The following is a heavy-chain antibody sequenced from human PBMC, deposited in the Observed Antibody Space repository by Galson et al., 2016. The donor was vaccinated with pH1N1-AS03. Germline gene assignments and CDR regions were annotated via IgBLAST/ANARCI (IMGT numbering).Heavy chain of an antibody. D-gene: IGHD1-26*01. J-gene: IGHJ3*02. V-gene: IGHV1-18*04. Sequence: SVKVSCKASGYTFSSYGISWVRQAPGQGLEWMGWITAYNGNSNYAQKLQGRLTMTTDTSTSTAYMELRSLRSDDTAVYYCARDQGSVRTTRAFDIWGQETMVTVSS. CDR1: GYTFSSYG. CDR2: ITAYNGNS. CDR3: ARDQGSVRTTRAFDI.